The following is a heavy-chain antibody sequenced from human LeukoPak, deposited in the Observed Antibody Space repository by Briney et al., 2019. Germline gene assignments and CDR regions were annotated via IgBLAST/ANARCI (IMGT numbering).Heavy chain of an antibody. D-gene: IGHD3-22*01. CDR1: GFTFSSYA. Sequence: GGSLGLSCAASGFTFSSYAMSWVRQAPGKGLEWVSGISGSGDNTYYADSVKGRFTISRDNSKNTLYVQVNSLGTEDTAAYYCAKGSYYDGSGSFYFDYWGQGTLVTVSS. CDR3: AKGSYYDGSGSFYFDY. J-gene: IGHJ4*02. V-gene: IGHV3-23*01. CDR2: ISGSGDNT.